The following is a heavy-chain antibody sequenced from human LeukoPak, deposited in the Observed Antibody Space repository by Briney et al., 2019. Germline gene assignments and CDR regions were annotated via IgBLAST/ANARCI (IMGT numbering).Heavy chain of an antibody. CDR2: ISGSGGST. V-gene: IGHV3-23*01. CDR1: GFTFSTYA. Sequence: GGSLRFSCVASGFTFSTYAMSWVRQAPGKGLEWVSVISGSGGSTYYADSVKGRFTISRDNSKNTLYLQMNSLRAEDTAVYYCAKDPLVRGATYDYWGQGTLVTVSS. J-gene: IGHJ4*02. CDR3: AKDPLVRGATYDY. D-gene: IGHD3-10*01.